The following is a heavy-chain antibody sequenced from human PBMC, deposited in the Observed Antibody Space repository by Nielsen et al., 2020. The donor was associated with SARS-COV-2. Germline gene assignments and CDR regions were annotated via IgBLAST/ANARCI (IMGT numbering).Heavy chain of an antibody. CDR2: ISWTGSKI. V-gene: IGHV3-9*01. CDR3: AKMAGWEPSDY. J-gene: IGHJ4*02. Sequence: WVRQPPGKGLEWVSGISWTGSKIGYADSVKGRFTISRDNAKNSLYLQMNSLRAEDTALYYCAKMAGWEPSDYWGQGTLVTVSS. D-gene: IGHD1-26*01.